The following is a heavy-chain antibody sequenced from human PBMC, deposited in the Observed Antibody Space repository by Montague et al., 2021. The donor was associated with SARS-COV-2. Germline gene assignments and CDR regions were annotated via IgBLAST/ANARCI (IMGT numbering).Heavy chain of an antibody. Sequence: SETLSLTCTVSGGSISSSSYYWGWIRQPPGKGLEWMGNIFYSGSTYHNPSLKSRVTISVDASKSQFSLKLSSVTAADTAVYYCAGLQGDGSLYGMDVWGQGTTVTVSS. D-gene: IGHD5-24*01. J-gene: IGHJ6*02. CDR2: IFYSGST. V-gene: IGHV4-39*07. CDR3: AGLQGDGSLYGMDV. CDR1: GGSISSSSYY.